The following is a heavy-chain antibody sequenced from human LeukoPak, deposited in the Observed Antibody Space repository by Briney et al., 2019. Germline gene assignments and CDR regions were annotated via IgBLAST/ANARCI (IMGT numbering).Heavy chain of an antibody. V-gene: IGHV4-59*11. CDR1: GVSISSHY. Sequence: ASETLSLTCTVSGVSISSHYWSWIRQPPGKGLELIGYIYYSGSTNYNPSLKSRVTISIDTSKNQLSQKLSSVTAADTAVYYCARFSVAAAGTGWFDPWGQGTLVTVSA. CDR2: IYYSGST. CDR3: ARFSVAAAGTGWFDP. J-gene: IGHJ5*02. D-gene: IGHD6-13*01.